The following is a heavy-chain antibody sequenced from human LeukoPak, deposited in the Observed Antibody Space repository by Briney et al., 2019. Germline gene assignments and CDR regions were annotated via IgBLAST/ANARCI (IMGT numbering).Heavy chain of an antibody. D-gene: IGHD3-10*01. CDR1: GGSISSSNW. Sequence: PSGTLSLTCAVSGGSISSSNWWSWVRQPPGKGLEWIGEIYHSGSTNYNPSLKSRVTISVDTSKNQFSLKLSSVTAADTAVYYCARLNQGRGARRAGWGQGTLVTVSS. V-gene: IGHV4-4*02. CDR3: ARLNQGRGARRAG. J-gene: IGHJ4*02. CDR2: IYHSGST.